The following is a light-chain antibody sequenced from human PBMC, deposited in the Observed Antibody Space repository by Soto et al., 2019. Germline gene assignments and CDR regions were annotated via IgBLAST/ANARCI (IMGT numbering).Light chain of an antibody. CDR3: NSYTSSGTYVV. J-gene: IGLJ2*01. CDR1: SSDVGHYHY. Sequence: QSALTQPASVSGSPGQSITISCTGTSSDVGHYHYVSWYQHHQGKAPKLMIYDVDNRPSGVSNRFSGSKSGNTASLTISGLQAEDEAVYYCNSYTSSGTYVVFGGGTKLTVL. CDR2: DVD. V-gene: IGLV2-14*03.